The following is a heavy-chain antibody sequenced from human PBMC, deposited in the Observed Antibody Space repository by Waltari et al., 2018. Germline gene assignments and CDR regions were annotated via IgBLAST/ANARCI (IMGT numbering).Heavy chain of an antibody. CDR3: ARDLEYYYMDV. V-gene: IGHV1-3*03. J-gene: IGHJ6*03. CDR2: INAGNGNT. CDR1: GYPFTSYA. Sequence: QVQLVQSGAEVKKPGASVKVSCKASGYPFTSYAMHWVRQAPGQRLEWMGWINAGNGNTKYSQEFQGRVTITRDTSASTAYMELSSLRSEDMAVYYCARDLEYYYMDVWGKGTTVTVSS.